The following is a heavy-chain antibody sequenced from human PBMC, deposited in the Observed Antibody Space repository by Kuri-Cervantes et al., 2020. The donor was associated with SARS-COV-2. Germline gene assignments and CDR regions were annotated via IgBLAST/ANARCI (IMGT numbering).Heavy chain of an antibody. J-gene: IGHJ4*02. Sequence: SCTVSGGSISSGDYYWSWIRQPPGKGLEWTGYIYYSGSTYYNPSLKSRVTISVDTSKNQFSLKLSSVTAADTAVYYCAREDNWNPPRWGQGTLGTVSS. CDR1: GGSISSGDYY. CDR3: AREDNWNPPR. D-gene: IGHD1-20*01. CDR2: IYYSGST. V-gene: IGHV4-30-4*01.